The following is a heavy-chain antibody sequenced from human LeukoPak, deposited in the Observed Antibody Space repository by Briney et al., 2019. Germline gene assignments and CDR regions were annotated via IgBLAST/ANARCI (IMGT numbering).Heavy chain of an antibody. D-gene: IGHD1-26*01. CDR3: AREVVGASSGDY. J-gene: IGHJ4*02. CDR2: ISRSSSYI. V-gene: IGHV3-21*01. Sequence: GGSLRLSCAASGFTFSSYSMNWVRRAPGKGLERVSSISRSSSYIYYADSVKGRFTISRDNAKNSLYLQMNSLRAEDTAVYYCAREVVGASSGDYWGQGTLVTVSS. CDR1: GFTFSSYS.